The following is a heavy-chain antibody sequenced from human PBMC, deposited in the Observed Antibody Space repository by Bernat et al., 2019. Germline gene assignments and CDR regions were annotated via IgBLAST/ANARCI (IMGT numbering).Heavy chain of an antibody. J-gene: IGHJ4*02. Sequence: QVQLVQSGAEVKKPGASVKVSCKASGYTFTGYYMHWVRQAPGQGLEWMGWINPNSGGTNYAQKFQGWVTMTRDTSISTAYMELSRLSSDDTAVYYCARDLSYSSSWGEYYFDYWGQGTLVTVSS. V-gene: IGHV1-2*04. CDR1: GYTFTGYY. CDR3: ARDLSYSSSWGEYYFDY. CDR2: INPNSGGT. D-gene: IGHD6-6*01.